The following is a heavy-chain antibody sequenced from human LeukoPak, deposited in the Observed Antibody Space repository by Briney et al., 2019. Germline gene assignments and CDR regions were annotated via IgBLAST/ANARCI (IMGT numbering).Heavy chain of an antibody. J-gene: IGHJ4*02. CDR1: GFTFSSYT. V-gene: IGHV3-21*01. D-gene: IGHD1-26*01. Sequence: GGSLRLSCTACGFTFSSYTMNWLRQATGKGLEWVSSISSSSGYIYYADSVEGRFTISRDNAKNSLNLQMNSLRAEDTAVYYCARDWEGPLGYFDYWGQGTLVTVSS. CDR2: ISSSSGYI. CDR3: ARDWEGPLGYFDY.